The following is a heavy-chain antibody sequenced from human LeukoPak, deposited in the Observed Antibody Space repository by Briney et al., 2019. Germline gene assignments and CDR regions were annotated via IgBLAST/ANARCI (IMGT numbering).Heavy chain of an antibody. D-gene: IGHD5-18*01. Sequence: GRSLRHSCAASGLTFSRCAMHWVRQAPGKGLEWVAVILSDGSNKYYPDSVKGRFTISRDNSKDTLYLQMNSLKTEDTAVYYCTTESGYSYAYWGQGTLVTVSS. J-gene: IGHJ4*02. CDR2: ILSDGSNK. CDR1: GLTFSRCA. V-gene: IGHV3-33*01. CDR3: TTESGYSYAY.